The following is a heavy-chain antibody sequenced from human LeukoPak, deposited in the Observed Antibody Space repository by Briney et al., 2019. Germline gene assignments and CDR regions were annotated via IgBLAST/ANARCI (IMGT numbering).Heavy chain of an antibody. CDR2: IYTSGST. D-gene: IGHD3-3*01. V-gene: IGHV4-4*07. Sequence: SETLSLTCTVSGGSISSYYWSWIRQPAGKGLEWIGRIYTSGSTNYNPSLKSRVTMSVDTSKNQFSLKLSSVTAADTAVYYCARERTPIFGQRYLGYYFGYWGQGTLVTVSS. J-gene: IGHJ4*02. CDR3: ARERTPIFGQRYLGYYFGY. CDR1: GGSISSYY.